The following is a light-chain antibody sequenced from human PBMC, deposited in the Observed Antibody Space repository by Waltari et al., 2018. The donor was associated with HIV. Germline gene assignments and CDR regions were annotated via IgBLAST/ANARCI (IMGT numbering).Light chain of an antibody. CDR2: DVS. J-gene: IGLJ2*01. CDR1: SSADGGYDY. V-gene: IGLV2-11*01. CDR3: CSYASNYILI. Sequence: QSALTQPRSVSVSPGQSVNISCTGTSSADGGYDYFLWFQQHPGKAPNVIISDVSRRPSGVPDRFSASKSGNTASLTISGLQAADEADYFCCSYASNYILIFGGGTKLTVL.